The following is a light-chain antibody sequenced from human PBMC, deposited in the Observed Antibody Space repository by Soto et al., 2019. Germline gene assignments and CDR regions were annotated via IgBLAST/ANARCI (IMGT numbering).Light chain of an antibody. CDR3: QQYGSSPPWT. J-gene: IGKJ1*01. Sequence: EIVLTQSPATLSLSPGERATLSCRASQSVSSYLAWYQQKPGQAPRLLIYDASNRATGISARFSGSGSGTDFTLTISRLEPEDFAVYYCQQYGSSPPWTFGQGTKVDI. CDR1: QSVSSY. CDR2: DAS. V-gene: IGKV3-20*01.